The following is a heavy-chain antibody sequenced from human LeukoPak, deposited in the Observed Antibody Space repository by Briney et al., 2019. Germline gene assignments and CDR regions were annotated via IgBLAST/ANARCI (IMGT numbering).Heavy chain of an antibody. Sequence: PGGSLKLSCAAPGFTFSGSAMHWVRQASGKGLEWVGRVRSRANSYATTYAASVKGRFSISRDESKNTAFLEMNSLKTEDTAVYYCTTHYYDSSGYHYGAFDYWGQGTLVTVSS. J-gene: IGHJ4*02. D-gene: IGHD3-22*01. CDR3: TTHYYDSSGYHYGAFDY. CDR1: GFTFSGSA. CDR2: VRSRANSYAT. V-gene: IGHV3-73*01.